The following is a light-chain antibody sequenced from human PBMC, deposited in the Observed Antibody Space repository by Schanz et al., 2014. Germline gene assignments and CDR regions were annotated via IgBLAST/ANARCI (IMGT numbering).Light chain of an antibody. CDR1: QSVSSN. V-gene: IGKV3-15*01. CDR2: GAS. J-gene: IGKJ1*01. CDR3: QQYGSSPPT. Sequence: ETVLTQSPATLSVSPGERATLSCRASQSVSSNLAWYQQKPGQAPRLLIYGASTRAIGIPARFSGSGSGTEFTLTISSLQSEDFAVYYCQQYGSSPPTFGQGTKVEIK.